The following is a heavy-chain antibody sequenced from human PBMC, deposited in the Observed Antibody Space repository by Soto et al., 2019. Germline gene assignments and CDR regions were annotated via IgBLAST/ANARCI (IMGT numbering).Heavy chain of an antibody. Sequence: SETLSLTCTVSGGSISSTSSYWAWIRQPPGKGLEWVGSIYYLGNTYYNPSLGSRVTISVDTSKNQFSLKLSSVTAADTAVFYCEGLYPCESSGYHLEYWSQGTLVTVSS. CDR2: IYYLGNT. V-gene: IGHV4-39*01. D-gene: IGHD3-22*01. J-gene: IGHJ4*02. CDR3: EGLYPCESSGYHLEY. CDR1: GGSISSTSSY.